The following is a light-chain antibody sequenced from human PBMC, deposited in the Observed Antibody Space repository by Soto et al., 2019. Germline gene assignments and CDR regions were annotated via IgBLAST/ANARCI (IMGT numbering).Light chain of an antibody. CDR1: QGIRNE. Sequence: AIQMTQFPSSLSASVGDRVTITCRASQGIRNELGWYQQKPGKAPKLLIYAASSLQSGVPSRFRGSGSGTNFSLTISSLQTEDVAVYYCQQYHSSPQTFGQGTKLEIK. CDR2: AAS. J-gene: IGKJ2*01. V-gene: IGKV1-6*01. CDR3: QQYHSSPQT.